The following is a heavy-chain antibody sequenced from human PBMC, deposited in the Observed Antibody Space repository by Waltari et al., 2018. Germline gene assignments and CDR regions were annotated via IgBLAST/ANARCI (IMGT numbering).Heavy chain of an antibody. J-gene: IGHJ4*02. V-gene: IGHV1-46*01. CDR1: GYTFTSYY. Sequence: QVQLVQSGAEVKKPGASVKFSCKASGYTFTSYYMHWVRQAPGQGLGWMGRINPSGGSTSYAQKFQGRVTLTRDTSTSTVYMELSSLRSEDTAVYYCARVSMITFGGVSAAQYYFDYWGQGTLVTVSA. D-gene: IGHD3-16*01. CDR2: INPSGGST. CDR3: ARVSMITFGGVSAAQYYFDY.